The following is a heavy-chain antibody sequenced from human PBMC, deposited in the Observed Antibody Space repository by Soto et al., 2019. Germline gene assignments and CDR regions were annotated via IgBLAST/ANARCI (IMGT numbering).Heavy chain of an antibody. V-gene: IGHV3-30*04. D-gene: IGHD6-6*01. CDR2: IARDGYNK. Sequence: GGSLRLSCAVSGFIFKNYALNWVRQAPGKGLEWVASIARDGYNKYYADSVKGRFTISRDNSKNTLSLQMTALRVEDSSVYYCTKSSGGSSSVGMDYWGPGTLVTVSS. CDR3: TKSSGGSSSVGMDY. CDR1: GFIFKNYA. J-gene: IGHJ4*02.